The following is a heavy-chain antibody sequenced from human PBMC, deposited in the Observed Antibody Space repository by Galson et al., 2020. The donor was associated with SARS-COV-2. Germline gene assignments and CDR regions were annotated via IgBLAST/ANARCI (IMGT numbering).Heavy chain of an antibody. Sequence: GESLKISCAASGFTFSNYAMSWVRQAPGKGLEWVSIISGGGGSTYYADSVTGRFTISRDNSKNTLYLQMNSLRAEDTAVYYCAKVRWGFNDAFDIWGQGTMVTVSS. CDR2: ISGGGGST. V-gene: IGHV3-23*01. CDR1: GFTFSNYA. CDR3: AKVRWGFNDAFDI. J-gene: IGHJ3*02. D-gene: IGHD7-27*01.